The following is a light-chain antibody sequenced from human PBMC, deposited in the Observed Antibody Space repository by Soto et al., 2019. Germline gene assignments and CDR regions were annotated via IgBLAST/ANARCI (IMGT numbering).Light chain of an antibody. CDR2: QDT. V-gene: IGLV3-1*01. CDR1: KLGEKY. J-gene: IGLJ1*01. Sequence: SYELTQPPSVSVSSGQTASITCSGDKLGEKYACWYQQKPGQSPVLVIYQDTKRPSGIPERFSGSNSGNTATLTISGTQAMDEADYYCQAWDYSTAYYVFGPGTKLTVL. CDR3: QAWDYSTAYYV.